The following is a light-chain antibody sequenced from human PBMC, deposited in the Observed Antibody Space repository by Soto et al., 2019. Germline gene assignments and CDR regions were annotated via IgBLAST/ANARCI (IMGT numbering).Light chain of an antibody. CDR1: QSVLYSSNNENY. CDR3: QQYYTLPLT. V-gene: IGKV4-1*01. J-gene: IGKJ4*01. Sequence: DIVLTQYPDSLAVSLGERATIYFKSSQSVLYSSNNENYLAWYQQKPGHPPKLLMYWASTREPGVPDRFSGSCSGTDFTLTISILQAEDVAVYYCQQYYTLPLTFGGGTKVEIK. CDR2: WAS.